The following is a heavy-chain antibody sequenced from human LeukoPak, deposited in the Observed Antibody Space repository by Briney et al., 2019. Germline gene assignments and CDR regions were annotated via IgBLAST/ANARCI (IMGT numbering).Heavy chain of an antibody. D-gene: IGHD3-16*02. J-gene: IGHJ4*02. CDR3: AKPHWEGVWGSYREEDDY. CDR2: ISGSGGST. CDR1: GFTFSSYA. Sequence: TGGSLRLSCAASGFTFSSYAMSWVRQAPGKGLEWVSAISGSGGSTYYADSVKGRFTISRDNSKNTLYLQMNSLRAEDTAVYYCAKPHWEGVWGSYREEDDYWGQGTLVTVSS. V-gene: IGHV3-23*01.